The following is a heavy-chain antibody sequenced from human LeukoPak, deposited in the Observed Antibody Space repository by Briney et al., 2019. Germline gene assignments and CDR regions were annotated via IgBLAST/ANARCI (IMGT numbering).Heavy chain of an antibody. CDR2: INHSGST. D-gene: IGHD6-13*01. CDR3: ARCSSSWYSYNLFDP. Sequence: NPSETLSLTCAVYGGSFSGYYWSWIRQPPGQGQEWIGEINHSGSTNYNPSLKSRVTIAVDTSKNQFPLKLSSVPAADTAVYYCARCSSSWYSYNLFDPWGQGTLVTVSS. CDR1: GGSFSGYY. J-gene: IGHJ5*02. V-gene: IGHV4-34*01.